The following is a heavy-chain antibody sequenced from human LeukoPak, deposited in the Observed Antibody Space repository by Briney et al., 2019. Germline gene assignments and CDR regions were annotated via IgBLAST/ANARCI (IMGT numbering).Heavy chain of an antibody. V-gene: IGHV3-21*01. CDR1: GFTFISYS. J-gene: IGHJ4*02. Sequence: GGSLRLSCAASGFTFISYSMSWVRQAPGEGLCWVSSISSSSSYIYYADSVKGRFTISRDNAKNSLYLQMNSLRAEDTAVYYCARDSYSSSSADWGQGTPVTVSS. CDR2: ISSSSSYI. CDR3: ARDSYSSSSAD. D-gene: IGHD6-6*01.